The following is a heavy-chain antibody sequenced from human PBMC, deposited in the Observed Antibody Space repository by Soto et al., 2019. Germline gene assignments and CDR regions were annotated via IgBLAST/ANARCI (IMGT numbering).Heavy chain of an antibody. J-gene: IGHJ6*04. CDR3: ARGWFGPDV. V-gene: IGHV3-74*01. CDR1: GFTLSGRS. D-gene: IGHD3-10*01. Sequence: EVQLVESGGGLVQPGGSLRLSCAASGFTLSGRSMHWVRQAPGKGLGWVSGIDKAGTDSTYADSVKGRFTSSRDNAKNMLYLQMNSLRVEDTAVYYCARGWFGPDVWGKGTTVTVSS. CDR2: IDKAGTDS.